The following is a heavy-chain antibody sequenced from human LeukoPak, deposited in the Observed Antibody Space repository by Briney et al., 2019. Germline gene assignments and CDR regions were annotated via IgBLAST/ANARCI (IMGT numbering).Heavy chain of an antibody. D-gene: IGHD2-2*01. CDR1: GFTFNSYA. CDR2: ISGSGGDT. Sequence: GGSLRLSCAASGFTFNSYAMTWVRQAPGKGLEWVSAISGSGGDTEYADSVKGRFTISRDISKNTLYLQMNSLRAEGTAIYYCAKGSSTSSYAANDYWGQGTLVTVSS. CDR3: AKGSSTSSYAANDY. J-gene: IGHJ4*02. V-gene: IGHV3-23*01.